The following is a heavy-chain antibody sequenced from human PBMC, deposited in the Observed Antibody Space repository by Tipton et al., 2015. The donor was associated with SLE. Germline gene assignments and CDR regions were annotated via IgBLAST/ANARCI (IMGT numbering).Heavy chain of an antibody. D-gene: IGHD3-3*01. CDR1: GYTFTSYG. V-gene: IGHV1-18*01. Sequence: QVQLVQSGAEVKKPGASVKVSCKASGYTFTSYGISWVRQAPGQGLEWMGWISAYNGNTNYAQKLQGRVTMTTDTSTSTAYMELRSLRSDDTAVYYCAREIGVLEWTHYYYYGMDVWGQGTTVTVSS. CDR2: ISAYNGNT. CDR3: AREIGVLEWTHYYYYGMDV. J-gene: IGHJ6*02.